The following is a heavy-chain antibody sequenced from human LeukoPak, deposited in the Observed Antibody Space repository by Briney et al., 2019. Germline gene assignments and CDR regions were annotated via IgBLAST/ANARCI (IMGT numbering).Heavy chain of an antibody. D-gene: IGHD2-2*01. Sequence: ASVKVSCKASGYTFTGYYMHWVQQAPGQGLEWMGWINPNSGGTNYAQKFQGRVTMTRDTSISTAYMELSRLRSDDTAVYYCARERIPVVPAAMGYYYGMDVWGQGTTVTVSS. V-gene: IGHV1-2*02. CDR2: INPNSGGT. J-gene: IGHJ6*02. CDR1: GYTFTGYY. CDR3: ARERIPVVPAAMGYYYGMDV.